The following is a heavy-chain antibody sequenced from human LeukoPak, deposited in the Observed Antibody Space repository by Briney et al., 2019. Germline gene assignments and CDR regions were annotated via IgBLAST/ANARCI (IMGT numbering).Heavy chain of an antibody. CDR1: GYTFTSYA. V-gene: IGHV1-3*01. D-gene: IGHD6-6*01. CDR3: ARDRGVAARRTRDAFDI. CDR2: INAGNGNT. J-gene: IGHJ3*02. Sequence: GASVKVSCKASGYTFTSYAMHWVRQAPGQRLAWMGWINAGNGNTKYSQKFQGRVTITRDTSASTAYMELSSLRSEDTAVYYCARDRGVAARRTRDAFDIWGQGTMVTVSS.